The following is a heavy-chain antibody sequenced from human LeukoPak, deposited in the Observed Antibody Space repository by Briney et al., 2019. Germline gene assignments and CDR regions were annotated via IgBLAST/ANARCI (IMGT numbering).Heavy chain of an antibody. V-gene: IGHV4-39*07. CDR3: ARTSGLVTMIVVADAFDI. J-gene: IGHJ3*02. Sequence: SETLSLTCTVSGGSISSSSYYWGWIRQPPGKGLEGIGRIYYSGSTYYNPSLKSRVTISVDTSKNQFSLKLSSVTAADTAVYYCARTSGLVTMIVVADAFDIWGQGTMVAVSS. D-gene: IGHD3-22*01. CDR1: GGSISSSSYY. CDR2: IYYSGST.